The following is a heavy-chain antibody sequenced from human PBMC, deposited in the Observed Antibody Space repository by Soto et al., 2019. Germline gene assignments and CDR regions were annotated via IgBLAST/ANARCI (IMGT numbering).Heavy chain of an antibody. CDR2: INSDGSST. V-gene: IGHV3-74*01. Sequence: EVQLVESGGGLVQPGGSLRLSCAASGFTFSSYWMHWVRQAPGKGLVWVSRINSDGSSTSYADSVKGRFTISRDNAKNTLYLQMNSLRAEDTAVYYCARDPTDILTGYNDAFDIWGQGTMVTVSS. J-gene: IGHJ3*02. CDR3: ARDPTDILTGYNDAFDI. D-gene: IGHD3-9*01. CDR1: GFTFSSYW.